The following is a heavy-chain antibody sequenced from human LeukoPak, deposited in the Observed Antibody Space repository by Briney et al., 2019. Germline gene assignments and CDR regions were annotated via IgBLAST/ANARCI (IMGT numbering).Heavy chain of an antibody. V-gene: IGHV3-7*03. CDR3: AKRALLTALYYFDY. CDR2: INHNGNVN. D-gene: IGHD7-27*01. CDR1: GFTFSSYW. J-gene: IGHJ4*02. Sequence: PGGSLRLSCAASGFTFSSYWMNWARQAPGKGLEWVASINHNGNVNYYVDSVKGRFTISRDNAKNSLYLQMNSPRAEDTAVYYCAKRALLTALYYFDYWGQGALVTVSS.